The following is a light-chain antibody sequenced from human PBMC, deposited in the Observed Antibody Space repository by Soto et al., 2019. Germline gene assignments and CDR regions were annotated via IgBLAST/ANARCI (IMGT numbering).Light chain of an antibody. CDR2: DVS. V-gene: IGLV2-14*01. CDR1: SRDVGGYNS. Sequence: QSALTQPASVSGSPGLSIAISCTGTSRDVGGYNSVSWYQQQPGKVPKLIIYDVSSRPSGVSNRFSGSKSGNTASLTISGLQAEDAGDYYGSSYTAGGSYVFGTGTKVTVL. J-gene: IGLJ1*01. CDR3: SSYTAGGSYV.